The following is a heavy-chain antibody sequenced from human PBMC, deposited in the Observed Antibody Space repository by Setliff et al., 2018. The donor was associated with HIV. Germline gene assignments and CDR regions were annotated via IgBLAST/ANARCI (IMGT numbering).Heavy chain of an antibody. Sequence: GGSLRLSCAASGFTFTTYAMHWVRQAPGKGLEWVAVISIYDGSEKYYADSVEGRFTISRDNSKNMLYLEMNSLRAEDTAIYYCARDVTVRLSVEYYFDYWGQGTLVTVSS. CDR1: GFTFTTYA. V-gene: IGHV3-30*04. J-gene: IGHJ4*02. D-gene: IGHD2-15*01. CDR2: ISIYDGSEK. CDR3: ARDVTVRLSVEYYFDY.